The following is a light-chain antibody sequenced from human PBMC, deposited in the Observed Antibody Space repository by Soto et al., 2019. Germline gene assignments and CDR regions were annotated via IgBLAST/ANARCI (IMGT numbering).Light chain of an antibody. J-gene: IGKJ2*01. CDR2: HAS. CDR3: HQYGAAPST. CDR1: QSVSDRY. V-gene: IGKV3-20*01. Sequence: EVVLTQSPATRSLSAGERATLSCRASQSVSDRYLAWYQQKPGQAPRLLIFHASSRTTGIPGRFSGSGSRTDFTLTISSLEPEDSAVYFCHQYGAAPSTFGQGTKVDIK.